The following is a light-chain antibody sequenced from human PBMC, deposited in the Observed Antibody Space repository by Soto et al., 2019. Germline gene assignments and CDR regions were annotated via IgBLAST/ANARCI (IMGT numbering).Light chain of an antibody. CDR2: DVD. Sequence: QSVLTQPPSASGSPGQSVTISCTGSSSDVGGYNYVSWYQQYPGKAPKLMIHDVDKRPSGVPDRFSGSKSGNTASLTVSGLQAEDEADYYRFSYADNNNWVFGGGTKLTVL. CDR1: SSDVGGYNY. CDR3: FSYADNNNWV. J-gene: IGLJ2*01. V-gene: IGLV2-8*01.